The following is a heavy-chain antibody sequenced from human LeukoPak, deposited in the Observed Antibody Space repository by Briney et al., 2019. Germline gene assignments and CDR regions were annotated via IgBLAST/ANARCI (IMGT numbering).Heavy chain of an antibody. V-gene: IGHV3-21*01. Sequence: GGSLRLSCAASGFTFNSYSMNWVRQTPGKGLEWVSSISSSSGYINYAASVKGRFTISRDNSKNTLHLQMISVRAEDTAVYYCARDQGGWGYGYNFDYWGQGTLVTVSS. CDR3: ARDQGGWGYGYNFDY. CDR2: ISSSSGYI. D-gene: IGHD3-16*01. J-gene: IGHJ4*02. CDR1: GFTFNSYS.